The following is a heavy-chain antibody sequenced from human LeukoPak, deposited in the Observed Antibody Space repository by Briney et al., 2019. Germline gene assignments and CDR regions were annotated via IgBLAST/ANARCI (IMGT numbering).Heavy chain of an antibody. D-gene: IGHD3-10*01. V-gene: IGHV4-39*07. CDR3: ARELWFVNAPGSWLDP. CDR1: GGSISSSSYY. Sequence: SETLSLTCTVSGGSISSSSYYWGWIRQPPGKGLEWIGSIYYSGSSYYNPSLRSRVTISVDRSRNQFSLRLTSVTAADTAVYYCARELWFVNAPGSWLDPWGQGTLVTVSS. J-gene: IGHJ5*02. CDR2: IYYSGSS.